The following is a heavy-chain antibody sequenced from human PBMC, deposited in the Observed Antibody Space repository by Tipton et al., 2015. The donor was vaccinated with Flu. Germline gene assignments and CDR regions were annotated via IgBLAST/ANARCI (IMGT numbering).Heavy chain of an antibody. D-gene: IGHD2-21*01. CDR3: ARQLGGGDCY. CDR1: GFTFGDYA. V-gene: IGHV3-7*03. CDR2: INQDGSVK. Sequence: SLRLSCTTSGFTFGDYAMSWVRQAPGKGLEWVANINQDGSVKYYVDSVKGRFTISRDNAKNSLYLQMNSLRAEDTAVYYCARQLGGGDCYWGQGTLVTVSS. J-gene: IGHJ4*02.